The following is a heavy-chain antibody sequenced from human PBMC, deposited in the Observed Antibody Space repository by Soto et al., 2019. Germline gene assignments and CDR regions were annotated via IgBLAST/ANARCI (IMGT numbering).Heavy chain of an antibody. V-gene: IGHV3-7*01. J-gene: IGHJ4*02. CDR3: ARGWDYYGSSLYYFDY. CDR1: GFSFSNYW. CDR2: IRQDGSEK. Sequence: EVQLVESGGGLVQPGGSLRLSCAASGFSFSNYWMGWVRQAPGKGLEWVANIRQDGSEKHYVDSMKGRFTISRDNAKNSLYLQMNSLRVEDMAVYYCARGWDYYGSSLYYFDYWGQGTLVTVSS. D-gene: IGHD3-22*01.